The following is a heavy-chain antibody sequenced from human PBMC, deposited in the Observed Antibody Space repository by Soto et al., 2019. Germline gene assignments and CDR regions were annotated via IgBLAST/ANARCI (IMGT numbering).Heavy chain of an antibody. CDR2: IKKDGSET. J-gene: IGHJ3*02. D-gene: IGHD2-2*01. V-gene: IGHV3-7*04. Sequence: EVQLVESGGGLVQPGGSLRLSCAASGFTFTSHWMTWVRQAPGKGLEWVANIKKDGSETHYVDSVKGRFTISRDNAKKEGYLQMNSLRAEDTAMFYCVRHSGYCSTVGCQGDAYDIWGQGTMVTVSS. CDR1: GFTFTSHW. CDR3: VRHSGYCSTVGCQGDAYDI.